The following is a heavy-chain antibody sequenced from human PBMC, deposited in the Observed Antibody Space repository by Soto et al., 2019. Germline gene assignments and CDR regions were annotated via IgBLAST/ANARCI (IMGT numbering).Heavy chain of an antibody. J-gene: IGHJ6*03. CDR2: IYYSGST. CDR3: ASLYCSGGSCYYGYYYYYYYMDV. V-gene: IGHV4-39*01. Sequence: SETLSLTCTVSGGSISSSSYYWGWIRQPPGKGLEWIGSIYYSGSTYYNPSLKSRVTISVDTSKNQFSLKLSSVTAADTAVYYCASLYCSGGSCYYGYYYYYYYMDVWGKGTTVTVSS. D-gene: IGHD2-15*01. CDR1: GGSISSSSYY.